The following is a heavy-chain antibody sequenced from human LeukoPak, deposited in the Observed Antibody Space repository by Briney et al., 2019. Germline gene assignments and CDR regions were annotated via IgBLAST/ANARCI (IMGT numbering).Heavy chain of an antibody. D-gene: IGHD3-9*01. CDR3: ARVQYYNILTGAFHS. V-gene: IGHV1-2*02. CDR1: GYIFTGYY. J-gene: IGHJ4*02. Sequence: ASVKVSCKASGYIFTGYYLHWVRQAPGQGLEWMGWINPDSGDTNFAEKFQGRVSMTRDTSISTAYLELSGLRSDDTAYFYCARVQYYNILTGAFHSWGQGTPVTVSS. CDR2: INPDSGDT.